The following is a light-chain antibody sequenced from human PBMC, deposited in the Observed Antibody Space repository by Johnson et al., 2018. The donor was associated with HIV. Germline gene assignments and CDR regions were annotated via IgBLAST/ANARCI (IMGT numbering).Light chain of an antibody. Sequence: QSVLTQPPSVSAAPGQKVTISCSGSSSNIGNNYVSWYQQLPGTAPTLLIYENNKRPSGIPDRFSGSKSGTSATLGIAGLQTGDEAEYYCGTWDSSLRVGGNVCGTGTKVTVL. J-gene: IGLJ1*01. CDR2: ENN. CDR1: SSNIGNNY. V-gene: IGLV1-51*02. CDR3: GTWDSSLRVGGNV.